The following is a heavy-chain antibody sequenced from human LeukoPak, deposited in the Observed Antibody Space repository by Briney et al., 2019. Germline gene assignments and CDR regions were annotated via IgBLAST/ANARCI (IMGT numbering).Heavy chain of an antibody. J-gene: IGHJ4*02. CDR3: AKAGYCSSTSCLHGLFDY. CDR1: GFIFSSYA. D-gene: IGHD2-2*01. Sequence: GGSLRLSCAASGFIFSSYAMSWVCQAPGKGLEWVSAVSGTGGSAYYVDSVKGRFTISRDNSKNTLYLQMNSLRAEDTAMYYCAKAGYCSSTSCLHGLFDYWGRGTLVTVSS. V-gene: IGHV3-23*01. CDR2: VSGTGGSA.